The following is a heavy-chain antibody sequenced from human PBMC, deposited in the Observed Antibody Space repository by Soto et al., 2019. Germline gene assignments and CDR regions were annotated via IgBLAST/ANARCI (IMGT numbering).Heavy chain of an antibody. CDR3: AKGGDSSGYYYLYYYYYGMDV. CDR2: ISGSGGST. Sequence: PGGSPRLSCAASGFTFSSYAMSWVRQAPGKGLEWVSAISGSGGSTYYADSVKGRFTISRDNSKNTLYLQMNSLRAEDTAVYYCAKGGDSSGYYYLYYYYYGMDVWGQRTTVTVSS. D-gene: IGHD3-22*01. V-gene: IGHV3-23*01. J-gene: IGHJ6*02. CDR1: GFTFSSYA.